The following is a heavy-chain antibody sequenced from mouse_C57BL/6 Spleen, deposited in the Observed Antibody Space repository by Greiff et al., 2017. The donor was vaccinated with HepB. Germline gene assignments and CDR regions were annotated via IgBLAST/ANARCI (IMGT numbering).Heavy chain of an antibody. J-gene: IGHJ3*01. CDR2: INPNNGGT. V-gene: IGHV1-18*01. CDR1: GYTFTDYN. D-gene: IGHD3-2*02. Sequence: VQLQHSGPELVKPGASVKIPCKASGYTFTDYNMDWVKQSHGKSLEWIGDINPNNGGTIYNQKFKGKATLTVDKSSSTAYMELRSLTSEDTAVYYCARPTAQATAWFAYWGQGTLVTVSA. CDR3: ARPTAQATAWFAY.